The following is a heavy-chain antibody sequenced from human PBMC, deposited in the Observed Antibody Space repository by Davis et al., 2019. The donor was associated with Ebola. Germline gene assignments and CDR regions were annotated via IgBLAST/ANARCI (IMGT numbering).Heavy chain of an antibody. Sequence: PGGSLRLSCEASGFNFVSYAMSWVRQAPGTGLEWVSGISGSGGITEYADSVKGRFTISRDNSKTAIYLQMNNLGAEDTALYYCAKSIDDYVWGRTSNDVFNFWGQGTMVAVSS. D-gene: IGHD3-16*01. J-gene: IGHJ3*01. CDR1: GFNFVSYA. CDR3: AKSIDDYVWGRTSNDVFNF. CDR2: ISGSGGIT. V-gene: IGHV3-23*01.